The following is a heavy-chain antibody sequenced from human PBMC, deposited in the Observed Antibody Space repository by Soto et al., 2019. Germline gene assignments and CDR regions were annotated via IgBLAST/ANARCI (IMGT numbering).Heavy chain of an antibody. CDR2: IHWNDEN. J-gene: IGHJ4*02. D-gene: IGHD6-19*01. CDR1: GFSLSTSGVG. V-gene: IGHV2-5*01. CDR3: AHRRVGSGLDY. Sequence: QITLKESGPTLVKPTQTLTLTCTFSGFSLSTSGVGVGWIRQPPGKALEWLVVIHWNDENHYSPSLQSRLTITKDTPRSQLVLTMTNMDPVDTATYSCAHRRVGSGLDYWGQGTLVTVSS.